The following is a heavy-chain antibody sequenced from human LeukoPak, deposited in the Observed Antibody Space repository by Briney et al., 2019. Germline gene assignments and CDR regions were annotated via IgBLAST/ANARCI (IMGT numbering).Heavy chain of an antibody. CDR2: IKSKTDGGTT. J-gene: IGHJ4*02. Sequence: GGSLRLSCAASGFTFSSYGMHWVRQAPAKGLEWVGRIKSKTDGGTTDYAAPVKGRFTISRDDSKNTLYLQMNSLKTADTALYYCTTHLYSGSYSDYWGQGTLVTVSS. V-gene: IGHV3-15*01. CDR1: GFTFSSYG. CDR3: TTHLYSGSYSDY. D-gene: IGHD1-26*01.